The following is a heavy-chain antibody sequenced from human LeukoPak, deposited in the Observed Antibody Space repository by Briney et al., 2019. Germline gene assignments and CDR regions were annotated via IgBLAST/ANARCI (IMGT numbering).Heavy chain of an antibody. J-gene: IGHJ5*02. CDR2: ISSSGSTI. CDR1: GFTISSYG. CDR3: ARDTMVEYNWFDP. D-gene: IGHD3-10*01. V-gene: IGHV3-48*04. Sequence: PGGSLRLSCAASGFTISSYGMHWIRQAPGKGLEWVSYISSSGSTIYYADSVKGRFTISRDNAKNSLYLQMNSLRAEDTAVYYCARDTMVEYNWFDPWGQGTLVTVSS.